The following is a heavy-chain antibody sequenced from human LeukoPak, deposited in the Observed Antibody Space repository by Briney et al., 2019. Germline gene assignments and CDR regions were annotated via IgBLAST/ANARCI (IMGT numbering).Heavy chain of an antibody. J-gene: IGHJ4*02. Sequence: GGSLRLSCAASGFTFSSYAMHWVRQAPGKGLEYVSAISSNGGSTYYADSVKGRFTISRDNAKNSLYLQMNSLRAEDTALYYCAKGPYYDFWSGYYYFDYWGQGTLVTVSS. V-gene: IGHV3-64*02. D-gene: IGHD3-3*01. CDR2: ISSNGGST. CDR3: AKGPYYDFWSGYYYFDY. CDR1: GFTFSSYA.